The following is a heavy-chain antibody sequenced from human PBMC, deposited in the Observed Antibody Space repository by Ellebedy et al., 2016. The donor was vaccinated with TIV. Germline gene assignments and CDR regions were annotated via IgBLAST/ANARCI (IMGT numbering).Heavy chain of an antibody. D-gene: IGHD3-22*01. J-gene: IGHJ4*02. Sequence: MPSETLSLTCTVSGGSISSYYWSWIRQPPGKGLEWIGYISYSGSTNYNPSLKSRVTISVDTSKNQFSLKLSSVNAADTAVYYCARATVMTDYYDSSGYPPPFDYWGQGTLVTVSS. CDR2: ISYSGST. CDR1: GGSISSYY. CDR3: ARATVMTDYYDSSGYPPPFDY. V-gene: IGHV4-59*01.